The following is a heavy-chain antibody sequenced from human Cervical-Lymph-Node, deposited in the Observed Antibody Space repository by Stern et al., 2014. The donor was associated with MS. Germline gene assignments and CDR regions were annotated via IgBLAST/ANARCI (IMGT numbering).Heavy chain of an antibody. CDR2: IYPGDSDT. CDR1: GYSFTSYW. CDR3: ARPFAYDSSGYYYGFDY. Sequence: VQLVQSGAEVKKPGESLKISCKGSGYSFTSYWIGWVRQMPGKGLEWMGIIYPGDSDTRYSPSFQGQVTISADKSISTAYLQWSSLKASDTAMYYCARPFAYDSSGYYYGFDYWGQGTLVTVSS. J-gene: IGHJ4*02. D-gene: IGHD3-22*01. V-gene: IGHV5-51*03.